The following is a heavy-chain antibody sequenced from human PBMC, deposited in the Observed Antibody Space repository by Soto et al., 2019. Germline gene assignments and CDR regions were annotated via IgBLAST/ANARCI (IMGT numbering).Heavy chain of an antibody. D-gene: IGHD3-10*01. CDR3: ARRSGPHCMDV. CDR1: GGSISSYY. J-gene: IGHJ6*02. Sequence: QVQLQESGPGLVKPSETLSLTCTVSGGSISSYYWSLIRQPPGKGLEWIGYIYYSGSTNYNPSLKSRVTISVDTAKNQFSLKLSSVTAADTAVYYCARRSGPHCMDVWGQGTTVTVS. CDR2: IYYSGST. V-gene: IGHV4-59*08.